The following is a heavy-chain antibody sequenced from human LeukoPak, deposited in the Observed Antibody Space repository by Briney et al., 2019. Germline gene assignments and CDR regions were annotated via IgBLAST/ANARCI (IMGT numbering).Heavy chain of an antibody. D-gene: IGHD1-1*01. CDR3: SKVGASFYYGMDV. J-gene: IGHJ6*02. CDR2: ISGSGGST. Sequence: GGSLRLSCAASGFPFSSCAMNWVRQAPGKGLEWVSGISGSGGSTYYADSVKGRFTISRDNSKNTLYLQMNSLRAEDTALYYCSKVGASFYYGMDVWGQGTTVTVSS. CDR1: GFPFSSCA. V-gene: IGHV3-23*01.